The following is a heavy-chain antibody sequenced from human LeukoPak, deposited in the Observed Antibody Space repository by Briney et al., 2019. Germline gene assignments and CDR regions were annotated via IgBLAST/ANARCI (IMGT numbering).Heavy chain of an antibody. CDR3: LRGSSYVWPNYVFDS. J-gene: IGHJ4*02. D-gene: IGHD3-16*01. CDR2: IKQDGSEK. CDR1: GFTFSNYW. Sequence: GGSLRLSCVASGFTFSNYWMTWVRQAPGKGLEGVAKIKQDGSEKIYVDSVKGRFTISRDNAKSSLYLQMNGLRAEDAAVYYCLRGSSYVWPNYVFDSWGRGTLVVVSS. V-gene: IGHV3-7*01.